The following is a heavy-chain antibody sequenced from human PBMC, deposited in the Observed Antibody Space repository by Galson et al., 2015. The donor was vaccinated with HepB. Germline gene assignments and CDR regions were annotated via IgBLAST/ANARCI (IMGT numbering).Heavy chain of an antibody. CDR2: ISSNGGST. Sequence: SLRLSCAASGFTFSSYAMHWVRQAPGKGLEYVSAISSNGGSTYYADSVKGRFTISRDNSKNTLYLQMSSLRAEDTAVYYCVKDHSGSYPLDGGGVGYWGQGTLVTVSS. CDR3: VKDHSGSYPLDGGGVGY. D-gene: IGHD1-26*01. V-gene: IGHV3-64D*06. J-gene: IGHJ4*02. CDR1: GFTFSSYA.